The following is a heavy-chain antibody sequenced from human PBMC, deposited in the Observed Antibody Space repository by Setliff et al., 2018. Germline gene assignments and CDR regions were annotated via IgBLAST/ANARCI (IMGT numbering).Heavy chain of an antibody. Sequence: PSETLSLTCTVSGGSISSGSYYWSWIRQPAGKGLEWIGRIYTSGSATYNPPLKGRVTISLDRSENEFSLNLTSVTAADTAVYFCAREPSPSDALDIWGQGTMFTVSS. V-gene: IGHV4-61*02. CDR2: IYTSGSA. J-gene: IGHJ3*02. CDR3: AREPSPSDALDI. CDR1: GGSISSGSYY.